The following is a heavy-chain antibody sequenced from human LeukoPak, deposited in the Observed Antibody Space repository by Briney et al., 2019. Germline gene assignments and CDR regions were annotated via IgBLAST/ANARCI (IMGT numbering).Heavy chain of an antibody. Sequence: PSETLSLTCTVSGGSISSSQYYWGWIRPPPGKRLEWIGRVYYSGGTYYNPSLKSRVTISVDTSKNQFSLKLSSVTAADTAVYYCARSNYHGSRGIIDHWGQGALVTVSS. D-gene: IGHD3-22*01. CDR3: ARSNYHGSRGIIDH. V-gene: IGHV4-39*01. J-gene: IGHJ4*02. CDR2: VYYSGGT. CDR1: GGSISSSQYY.